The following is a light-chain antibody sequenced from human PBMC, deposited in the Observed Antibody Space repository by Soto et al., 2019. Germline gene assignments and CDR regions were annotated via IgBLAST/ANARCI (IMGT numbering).Light chain of an antibody. V-gene: IGKV3-20*01. CDR3: QQHAGSPWT. CDR1: QSVSSSY. J-gene: IGKJ1*01. Sequence: EIVLTQSPGTLSLSPGERATLSFRASQSVSSSYLAWYQHKPGRAPRLLIFRASIRAADIPDRFRGSGSGTDFTLTITRLEPEDFAVYYCQQHAGSPWTLGQGTKVDIK. CDR2: RAS.